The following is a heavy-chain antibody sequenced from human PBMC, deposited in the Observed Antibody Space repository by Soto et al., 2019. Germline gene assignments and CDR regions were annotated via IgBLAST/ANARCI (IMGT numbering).Heavy chain of an antibody. J-gene: IGHJ6*03. Sequence: QVQLVQSGAEVKKPGASVKVSCKASGYTFTSYAMHWVRQAPGQRLEGMGWINAGNGNTKYSQKFQGRVTITRDTSASTAYMELSSLRSEDTAVYYCARDGVGYYYMDVWGKGTTVTVSS. CDR3: ARDGVGYYYMDV. D-gene: IGHD2-8*01. CDR1: GYTFTSYA. V-gene: IGHV1-3*01. CDR2: INAGNGNT.